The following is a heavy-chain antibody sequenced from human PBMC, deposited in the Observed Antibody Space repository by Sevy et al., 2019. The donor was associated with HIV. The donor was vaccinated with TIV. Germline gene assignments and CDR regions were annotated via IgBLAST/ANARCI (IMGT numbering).Heavy chain of an antibody. CDR3: ARYCGGDCPYYFDY. CDR1: GGSFSGYY. J-gene: IGHJ4*02. Sequence: SETLSLTCAVYGGSFSGYYWSWIRQPPGRGLEWIGEINHSGSTNYNPSLKSRVTISVDTSKNQFSLKLSSVTAADTAVYYCARYCGGDCPYYFDYWGQRTLVTVSS. D-gene: IGHD2-21*01. CDR2: INHSGST. V-gene: IGHV4-34*01.